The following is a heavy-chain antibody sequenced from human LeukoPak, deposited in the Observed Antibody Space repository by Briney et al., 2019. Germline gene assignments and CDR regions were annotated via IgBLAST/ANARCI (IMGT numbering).Heavy chain of an antibody. CDR3: ARAPTGDCYDY. D-gene: IGHD2-21*01. J-gene: IGHJ4*02. CDR2: IYYSGST. CDR1: GGSISSGDYY. Sequence: SETLSLTCTVSGGSISSGDYYWSWIRQPPGTGLEWIRYIYYSGSTYYNPSLKSRVTISVDTSKNQFSLKLSSVTAADTAVYYCARAPTGDCYDYWGQGTLVTVSS. V-gene: IGHV4-30-4*01.